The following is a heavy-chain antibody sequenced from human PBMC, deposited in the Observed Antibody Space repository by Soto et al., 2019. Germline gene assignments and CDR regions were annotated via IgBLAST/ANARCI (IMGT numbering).Heavy chain of an antibody. Sequence: GASVKVSCKASGGTFSSYAISWVRQAPGQGLEWVGGIIPIFGTANYAQKFQGRVTITADESTSTAYMELSSLRSEDTAVYYGARDFGNFDAFDIWGQGTMVTVSS. CDR2: IIPIFGTA. V-gene: IGHV1-69*13. D-gene: IGHD1-7*01. CDR3: ARDFGNFDAFDI. J-gene: IGHJ3*02. CDR1: GGTFSSYA.